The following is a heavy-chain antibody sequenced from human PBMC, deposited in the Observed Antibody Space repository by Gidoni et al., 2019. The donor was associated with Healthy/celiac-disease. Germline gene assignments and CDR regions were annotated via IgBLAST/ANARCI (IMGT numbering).Heavy chain of an antibody. V-gene: IGHV3-23*01. Sequence: EVQLLEAGGGVVQPGGSLRISCAASGFTFSSYAMSWVRQAPGKGLEWDSAISGSGGSTYYADSVKGRFTISRDNSKNTLYRQLNSLRAEDTAVYYCAKGQGGLRPEPNYYYYYCMDVWGQGTTVTVSS. J-gene: IGHJ6*02. CDR3: AKGQGGLRPEPNYYYYYCMDV. D-gene: IGHD4-17*01. CDR1: GFTFSSYA. CDR2: ISGSGGST.